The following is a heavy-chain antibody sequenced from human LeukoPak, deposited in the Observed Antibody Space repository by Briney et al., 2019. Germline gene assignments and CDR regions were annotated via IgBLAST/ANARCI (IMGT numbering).Heavy chain of an antibody. D-gene: IGHD3-10*01. V-gene: IGHV4-61*02. J-gene: IGHJ5*02. Sequence: PSETLSLTCTVSGGSISSGSYYWSWIRQPAGKGLEWIGRIYTSGSTNYNPSLKSRVTISVDTSKNQFSLKLSSVTAADTAVYYCAREIRWFGESTRKINWFDPWGQGTLVTVSS. CDR1: GGSISSGSYY. CDR3: AREIRWFGESTRKINWFDP. CDR2: IYTSGST.